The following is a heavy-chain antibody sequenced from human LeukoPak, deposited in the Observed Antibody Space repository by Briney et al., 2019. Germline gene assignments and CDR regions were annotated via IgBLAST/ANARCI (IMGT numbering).Heavy chain of an antibody. CDR1: GFTFSSYA. CDR2: IPYDGSNK. V-gene: IGHV3-30-3*01. CDR3: AREGSSGWYNFDY. D-gene: IGHD6-19*01. Sequence: GGSLRLSCAASGFTFSSYAMHWVRQAPGKGLEWVAVIPYDGSNKYYADSVKGRFTISRDNSKNTLYLQMNSLRAEDTAVYYCAREGSSGWYNFDYWGQGTLVTVSS. J-gene: IGHJ4*02.